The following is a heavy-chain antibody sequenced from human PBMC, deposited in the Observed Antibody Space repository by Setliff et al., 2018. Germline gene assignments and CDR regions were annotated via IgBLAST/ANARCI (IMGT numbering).Heavy chain of an antibody. J-gene: IGHJ4*02. CDR1: DGSSSSHY. CDR3: ARGGTYRYFDY. CDR2: IYYSGST. Sequence: SETLSLTCTVSDGSSSSHYWSWIRQPPGKGLEWIGYIYYSGSTNYNPSLKSRVTISVDTSKNQFSLKLSSVTAADTAVYYCARGGTYRYFDYWGQGALVTVSS. V-gene: IGHV4-59*11.